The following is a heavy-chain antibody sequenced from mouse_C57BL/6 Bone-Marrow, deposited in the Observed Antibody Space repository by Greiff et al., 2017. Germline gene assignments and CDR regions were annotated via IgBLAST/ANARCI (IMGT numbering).Heavy chain of an antibody. CDR2: IYPRSGNT. CDR3: ARWGPLRFLFAY. J-gene: IGHJ3*01. V-gene: IGHV1-81*01. CDR1: GYTFTSYG. D-gene: IGHD1-1*01. Sequence: VMLVESGAELARPGASVKLSCKASGYTFTSYGISWVKQRTGQGLEWIGEIYPRSGNTYYNEKFKGKATLTADKSSSTAYMELRSLTSEDSAVYFCARWGPLRFLFAYWGQGTLVTVSA.